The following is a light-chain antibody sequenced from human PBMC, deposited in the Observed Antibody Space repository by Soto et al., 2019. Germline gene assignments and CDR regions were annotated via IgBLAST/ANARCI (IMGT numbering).Light chain of an antibody. V-gene: IGLV2-14*01. CDR1: SSDGGAYNY. CDR2: EVS. Sequence: QSALTQPASVSGSPGQSITISCTGTSSDGGAYNYVSWYQQHPGKAPKLMIYEVSNRPSGVSNRFSGPKSGNTASLTISGLQAEDEADYYCSSYTSSSTLDVFGTGTKLTVL. CDR3: SSYTSSSTLDV. J-gene: IGLJ1*01.